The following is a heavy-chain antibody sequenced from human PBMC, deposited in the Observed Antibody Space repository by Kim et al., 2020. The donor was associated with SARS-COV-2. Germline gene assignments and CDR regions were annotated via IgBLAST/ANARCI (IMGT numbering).Heavy chain of an antibody. CDR3: ARLWAGYGYGGVDY. CDR1: GGTFSSYA. D-gene: IGHD5-18*01. V-gene: IGHV1-69*13. Sequence: SVKVSCKASGGTFSSYAISWVRQAPGQGLEWMGGIIPIFGTANYAQKFQGRVTITADESTSTAYMELSSLRSEDTAVYYCARLWAGYGYGGVDYWGQGTLVTVSS. J-gene: IGHJ4*02. CDR2: IIPIFGTA.